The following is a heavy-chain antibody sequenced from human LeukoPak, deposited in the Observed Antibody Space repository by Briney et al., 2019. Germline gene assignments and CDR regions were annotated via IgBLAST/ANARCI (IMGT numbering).Heavy chain of an antibody. CDR3: AKDLLMDDGSGSSYYYYGMDV. CDR1: GFTFSSYA. D-gene: IGHD3-10*01. Sequence: PGGSLRLSCAASGFTFSSYAMSWVRQAPGKGLEWVSAISGSGGGTYYADSVKGRFTISRDNSKNTLYLQMNSLRAQDTAVYYCAKDLLMDDGSGSSYYYYGMDVWGQGTTVTVSS. CDR2: ISGSGGGT. V-gene: IGHV3-23*01. J-gene: IGHJ6*02.